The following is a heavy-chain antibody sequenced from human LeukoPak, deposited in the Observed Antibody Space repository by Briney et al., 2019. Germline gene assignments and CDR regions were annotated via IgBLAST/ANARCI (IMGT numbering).Heavy chain of an antibody. V-gene: IGHV3-33*01. J-gene: IGHJ4*02. D-gene: IGHD4-23*01. CDR2: IWYDGDNK. Sequence: GGSLRLSCAASGFMFSSYGMHWVRQAPGKGLEWVAVIWYDGDNKFYADSVRGRFTISRDNSKNTLSLQMNTLRPEDTALFYCARGPNRLADYGGDYFDHWGQGTLVTVSS. CDR1: GFMFSSYG. CDR3: ARGPNRLADYGGDYFDH.